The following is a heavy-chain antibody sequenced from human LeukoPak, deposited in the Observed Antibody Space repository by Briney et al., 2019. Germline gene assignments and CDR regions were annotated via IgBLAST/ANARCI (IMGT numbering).Heavy chain of an antibody. V-gene: IGHV3-30-3*01. CDR3: ARDYNSEYYFDY. CDR2: ISYDGSNK. D-gene: IGHD1-20*01. Sequence: PGGSLRLSCAASGFTFSSYAMHWVRQAPGKGLEWVAVISYDGSNKYYADSVKGRFTISRDNSKNTLYLQMNSPRAEDTAVYYCARDYNSEYYFDYWGQGTLVTVSS. J-gene: IGHJ4*02. CDR1: GFTFSSYA.